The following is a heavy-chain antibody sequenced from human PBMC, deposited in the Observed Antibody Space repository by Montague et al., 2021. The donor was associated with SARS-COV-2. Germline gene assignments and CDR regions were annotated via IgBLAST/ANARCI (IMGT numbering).Heavy chain of an antibody. D-gene: IGHD3-10*01. J-gene: IGHJ6*03. V-gene: IGHV4-34*01. CDR2: VNHSGST. CDR1: GGSLSGFY. Sequence: SETLSLTCAVYGGSLSGFYWNWVRQPPGEGLEWIGEVNHSGSTKYSAALKSRVTISVDSSKNQFSLKLTSVAAPDTAVYYCARLRDGVVPSPILGVGPYYSYYYMDVWGRGTTVTVSS. CDR3: ARLRDGVVPSPILGVGPYYSYYYMDV.